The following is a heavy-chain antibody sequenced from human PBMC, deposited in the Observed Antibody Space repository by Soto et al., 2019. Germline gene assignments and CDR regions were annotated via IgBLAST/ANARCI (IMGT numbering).Heavy chain of an antibody. CDR2: ISAYNGNT. Sequence: ASVKVSCKASGYTFTSYGISWVRQAPGQGLEWMGWISAYNGNTNYAQKLQGRVTMTTDTSTSTAYMELRSLRSDDTAVYYCARDHNDILTDYHPWHYGMDVWGQGTTVTVSS. V-gene: IGHV1-18*01. J-gene: IGHJ6*02. CDR3: ARDHNDILTDYHPWHYGMDV. CDR1: GYTFTSYG. D-gene: IGHD3-9*01.